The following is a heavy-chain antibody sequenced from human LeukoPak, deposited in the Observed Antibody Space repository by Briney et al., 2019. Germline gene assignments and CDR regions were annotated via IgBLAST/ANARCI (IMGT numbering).Heavy chain of an antibody. CDR2: ISSSGSNT. D-gene: IGHD3-10*01. Sequence: PGGSLRLSCAASGFTFSSYAMNWVRQAPGKGLEWVSTISSSGSNTYFADSMRGRFTISRDNSKNTLYLQMNSLRAEDTAVYYCAKHESGINTDMDVWGQGTTVTVSS. J-gene: IGHJ6*02. CDR1: GFTFSSYA. V-gene: IGHV3-23*01. CDR3: AKHESGINTDMDV.